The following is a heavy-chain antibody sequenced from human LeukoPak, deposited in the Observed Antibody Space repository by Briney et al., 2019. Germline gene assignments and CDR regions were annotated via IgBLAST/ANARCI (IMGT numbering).Heavy chain of an antibody. CDR3: ARDFDYGDYVGSFDY. D-gene: IGHD4-17*01. V-gene: IGHV3-48*04. CDR1: GFTFSSYS. Sequence: TGGSLRLSCAASGFTFSSYSMNWVRQAPGKGLEWVSYIGSSGSTIYYADSVKGRFTISRDNAKNSLYLQMNSLRAEDTAVYYCARDFDYGDYVGSFDYWGQGTLVTVSS. J-gene: IGHJ4*02. CDR2: IGSSGSTI.